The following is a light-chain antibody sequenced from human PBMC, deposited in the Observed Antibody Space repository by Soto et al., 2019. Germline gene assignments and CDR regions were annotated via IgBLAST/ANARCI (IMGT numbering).Light chain of an antibody. CDR1: QGISNY. CDR3: QKYISAPFT. CDR2: GAF. J-gene: IGKJ3*01. Sequence: DIPMTQSPSSLSASVGDRVTITCRASQGISNYLAWYQQKPGKVPKLLIYGAFTLQSGVPSRFSGSGTGTDFTLTISSLQPEDVATYYCQKYISAPFTFGPGTKVDIK. V-gene: IGKV1-27*01.